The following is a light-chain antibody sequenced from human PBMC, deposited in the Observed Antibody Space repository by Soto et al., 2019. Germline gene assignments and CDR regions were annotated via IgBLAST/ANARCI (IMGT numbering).Light chain of an antibody. V-gene: IGKV3-11*01. Sequence: DIVVTQSPATLSVSQGERATLSCMASQSVSSNLAWYQQKPGQAPRLLIYDAYNRATGIPPRFSGSGSGTDFTLTISSLEPEDSAVYYCQQRHMWPITFGQGTRLEI. J-gene: IGKJ5*01. CDR2: DAY. CDR1: QSVSSN. CDR3: QQRHMWPIT.